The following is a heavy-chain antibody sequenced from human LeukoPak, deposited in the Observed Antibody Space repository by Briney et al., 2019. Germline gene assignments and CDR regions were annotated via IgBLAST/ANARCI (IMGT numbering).Heavy chain of an antibody. Sequence: PGGSLRLSCAASGFIFSNYAMTWVRQAPGKGLEWVSGITNSGATTYYADSVKGRFTISRDNSKNTVYVQMNSLRVEDTAVYYCAKGHVVGEGWPGHWGQGTLVIVSS. CDR1: GFIFSNYA. CDR2: ITNSGATT. J-gene: IGHJ4*02. CDR3: AKGHVVGEGWPGH. D-gene: IGHD2-15*01. V-gene: IGHV3-23*01.